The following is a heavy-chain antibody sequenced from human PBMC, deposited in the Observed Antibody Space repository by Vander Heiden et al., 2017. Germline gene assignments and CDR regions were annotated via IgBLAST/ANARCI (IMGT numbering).Heavy chain of an antibody. V-gene: IGHV3-23*01. CDR3: AKADNSPALDTAMVA. D-gene: IGHD5-18*01. CDR2: ISGSGGST. J-gene: IGHJ4*02. Sequence: EVQRLESGGGLVQPGGSLRPSCAASGCTFSSYAMSWVRQAQGKGLEWVSAISGSGGSTYYADSVKGRFTISRDNSKNTLYLQMNSLRAEDTAVYYCAKADNSPALDTAMVAWGQGTLVTVSS. CDR1: GCTFSSYA.